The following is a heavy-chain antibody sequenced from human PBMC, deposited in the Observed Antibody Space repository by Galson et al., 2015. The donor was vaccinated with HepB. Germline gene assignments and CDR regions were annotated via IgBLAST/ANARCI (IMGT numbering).Heavy chain of an antibody. V-gene: IGHV1-18*01. CDR3: ARIPRGATIGVDY. J-gene: IGHJ4*02. D-gene: IGHD1-26*01. Sequence: SVKVSCKASGYTFTSYGISWVRQAPGQGLEWMGWISAYNGNTNYAQKLQGRVTMTTDTSTSTAYMELRSLSSDDTAVYYCARIPRGATIGVDYWSQGTLVTVSS. CDR1: GYTFTSYG. CDR2: ISAYNGNT.